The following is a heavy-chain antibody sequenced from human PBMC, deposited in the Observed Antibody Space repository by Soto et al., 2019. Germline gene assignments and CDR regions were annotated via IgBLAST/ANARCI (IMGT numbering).Heavy chain of an antibody. CDR2: IWYDGINK. J-gene: IGHJ6*02. CDR3: ARDRVQMVDGLDV. D-gene: IGHD2-15*01. CDR1: GFTFSNNG. Sequence: QVQLVESGGGVVQPGRSLRLSCAASGFTFSNNGMHWFRQAPGKGLEWVAVIWYDGINKYYADSVKGRFIISRDTSKNAVYLQMNSLRAEDTAVYYCARDRVQMVDGLDVWGQGTTVTVS. V-gene: IGHV3-33*01.